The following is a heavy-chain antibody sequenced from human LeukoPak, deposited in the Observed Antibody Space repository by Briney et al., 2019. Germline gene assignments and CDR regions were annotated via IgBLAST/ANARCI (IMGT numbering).Heavy chain of an antibody. CDR1: GGSISSYY. CDR2: IYYSGST. V-gene: IGHV4-59*12. J-gene: IGHJ4*02. Sequence: SETLSLTCAVSGGSISSYYWSWIRQPPGKGLEWIGYIYYSGSTNYNPSLKSRVTISVDTSKNQFSLKLSSVTAADTAVYYCARWAMITFGGVIADYWGQGTLVTVSS. D-gene: IGHD3-16*02. CDR3: ARWAMITFGGVIADY.